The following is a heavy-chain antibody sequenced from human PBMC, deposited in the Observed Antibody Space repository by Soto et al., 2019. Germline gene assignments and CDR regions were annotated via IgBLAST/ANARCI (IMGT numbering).Heavy chain of an antibody. D-gene: IGHD5-12*01. Sequence: PGGSLRLSCAASGFTFSVYSTNWVRQAPGKGLEWVSYISTTSTTIYYADSVKGRFTISRDNAKNSLYLQMNSLRDEDTAVYYCARVRRWQGFFDYWGQGILVTVSS. CDR2: ISTTSTTI. J-gene: IGHJ4*02. CDR3: ARVRRWQGFFDY. V-gene: IGHV3-48*02. CDR1: GFTFSVYS.